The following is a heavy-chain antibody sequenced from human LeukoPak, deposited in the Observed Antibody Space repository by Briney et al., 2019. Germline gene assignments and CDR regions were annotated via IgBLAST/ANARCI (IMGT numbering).Heavy chain of an antibody. D-gene: IGHD6-19*01. J-gene: IGHJ4*02. CDR2: ITPSSSYI. V-gene: IGHV3-21*01. CDR1: GFTFSSYS. CDR3: ASSSGRYIN. Sequence: GESLKISCAASGFTFSSYSMNWVRQAPGKGLEWVSSITPSSSYIYYADSVKGRFTISRDNAKYSLYLQMNSLRVEDTAVYYCASSSGRYINWGQGTLVTVSS.